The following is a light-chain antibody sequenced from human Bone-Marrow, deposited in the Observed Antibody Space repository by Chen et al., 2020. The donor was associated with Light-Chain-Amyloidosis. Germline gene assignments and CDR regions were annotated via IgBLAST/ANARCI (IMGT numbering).Light chain of an antibody. CDR3: QSADSSGTYEVI. J-gene: IGLJ2*01. CDR2: RDT. V-gene: IGLV3-25*03. CDR1: DLPTKY. Sequence: SYELTQPPSVSVSPGQTARITCSGDDLPTKYAYWYQQKPGQAPVLVIHRDTERPSGLSERFSGSSSWTTATLTISGVQAEDEADYHCQSADSSGTYEVIFGGGTKLTVL.